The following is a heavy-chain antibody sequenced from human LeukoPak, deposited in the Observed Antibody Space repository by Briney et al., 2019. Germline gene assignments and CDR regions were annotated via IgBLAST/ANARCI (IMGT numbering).Heavy chain of an antibody. J-gene: IGHJ4*02. Sequence: ASVKVSCKASGYTFTSYYMHWVRQAPGQGLEWMGKINPSGGSTSYAQKFQGRVTMTRDTSTSTVYMELSSLRSEDTAVYYCARDHYYGSGSHITGLDYWGQGTLVTVSS. V-gene: IGHV1-46*01. CDR1: GYTFTSYY. D-gene: IGHD3-10*01. CDR3: ARDHYYGSGSHITGLDY. CDR2: INPSGGST.